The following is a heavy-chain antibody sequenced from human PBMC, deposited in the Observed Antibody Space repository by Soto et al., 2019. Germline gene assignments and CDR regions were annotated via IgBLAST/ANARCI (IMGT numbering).Heavy chain of an antibody. D-gene: IGHD3-3*01. CDR2: IYYSGST. J-gene: IGHJ6*02. Sequence: PSETLSLTCTVSGGSISSYYWSWIRQPPGKGLEWIGYIYYSGSTNYNPSLKSRVTISVDTSKNQFSLKLSSVTAADTAVYYCASTYYDFWSGYYPPNYYGMDVWGQGTTGTVS. CDR1: GGSISSYY. V-gene: IGHV4-59*01. CDR3: ASTYYDFWSGYYPPNYYGMDV.